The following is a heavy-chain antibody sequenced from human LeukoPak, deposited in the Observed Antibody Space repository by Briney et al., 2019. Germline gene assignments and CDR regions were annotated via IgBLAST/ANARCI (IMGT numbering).Heavy chain of an antibody. CDR3: ARLSGDTSGWYFEY. Sequence: SQTLSLTCTVSGGSISSGSYYWGWIRQPPGKGLEWIGSIYRSGSTYYNPSLKSRVTISVDTSKNQFSLKLSSVTAADTAVYYCARLSGDTSGWYFEYWGQGTLVTVSS. D-gene: IGHD6-19*01. CDR1: GGSISSGSYY. V-gene: IGHV4-39*07. CDR2: IYRSGST. J-gene: IGHJ4*02.